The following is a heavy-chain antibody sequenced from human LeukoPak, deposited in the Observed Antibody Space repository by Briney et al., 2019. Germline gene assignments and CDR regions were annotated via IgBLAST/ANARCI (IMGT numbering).Heavy chain of an antibody. D-gene: IGHD1-26*01. J-gene: IGHJ4*02. CDR1: GGSFSPDY. CDR2: IYTSGSS. CDR3: ARDRFSGSFSGFYY. Sequence: PSETLSLTCTVSGGSFSPDYWSWIRQPAGQGLEWIGRIYTSGSSNYNPSLKSRATMSVDTSKNQISLKLTSVTAADTAVYYCARDRFSGSFSGFYYWGQGALVTVSS. V-gene: IGHV4-4*07.